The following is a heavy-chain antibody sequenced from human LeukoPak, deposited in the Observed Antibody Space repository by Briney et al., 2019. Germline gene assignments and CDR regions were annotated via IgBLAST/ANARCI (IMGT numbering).Heavy chain of an antibody. CDR1: GGSISSSSYY. D-gene: IGHD3-3*01. V-gene: IGHV4-39*07. J-gene: IGHJ4*02. CDR3: ARGRSVTQKLYYDFWSGYYLLDY. Sequence: SETLSLTCTVSGGSISSSSYYWGWIRQPPGKGLEWIGCIYYSGSTYYNPSLKSRVTISVDTSKNQFSLKLSSVTAADTAVYYCARGRSVTQKLYYDFWSGYYLLDYWGQGTLVTVSS. CDR2: IYYSGST.